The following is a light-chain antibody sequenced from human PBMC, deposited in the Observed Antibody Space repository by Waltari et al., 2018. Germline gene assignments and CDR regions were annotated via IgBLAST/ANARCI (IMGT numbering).Light chain of an antibody. Sequence: EIVLTQSPGTLSLSPGERATLSCRASESVSKYLAWYQQRPGQAPRLLIYAASNRATGIPDRFSGSGSGTDFSLTISRLEPEDFAVYYCQMYVRLPVTFGQGTKVESK. V-gene: IGKV3-20*01. CDR3: QMYVRLPVT. J-gene: IGKJ1*01. CDR1: ESVSKY. CDR2: AAS.